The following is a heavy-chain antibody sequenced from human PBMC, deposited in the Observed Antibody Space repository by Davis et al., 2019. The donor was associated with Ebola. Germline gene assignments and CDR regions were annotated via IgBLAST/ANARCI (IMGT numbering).Heavy chain of an antibody. CDR2: IKQDGSEK. D-gene: IGHD4-17*01. J-gene: IGHJ6*02. Sequence: GESLKISCAASGFAFRNYVMSWVRQAPGKGLEWVANIKQDGSEKYYVDSVKGRFTISRDNAQNSLYLQLNSLRAEDTGVYYCARGNYGDYIVLYYYNMDVWGQGTTVTVSS. V-gene: IGHV3-7*01. CDR1: GFAFRNYV. CDR3: ARGNYGDYIVLYYYNMDV.